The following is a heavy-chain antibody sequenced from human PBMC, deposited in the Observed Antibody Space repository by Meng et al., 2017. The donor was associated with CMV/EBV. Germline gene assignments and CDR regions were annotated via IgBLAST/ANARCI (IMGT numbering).Heavy chain of an antibody. CDR2: IYYSGST. J-gene: IGHJ4*02. V-gene: IGHV4-30-4*08. CDR3: ARVMGPNRTPYYFDY. D-gene: IGHD1-14*01. Sequence: PEAGQGLAKPSQHLSLTCKVSGGAISSGDYYWSWIRQPPGKGLEWIGYIYYSGSTYYNPSLKSRVTISVGTSKNQFSLKLSSVTAADTAVYYCARVMGPNRTPYYFDYWGQGTLVTVSS. CDR1: GGAISSGDYY.